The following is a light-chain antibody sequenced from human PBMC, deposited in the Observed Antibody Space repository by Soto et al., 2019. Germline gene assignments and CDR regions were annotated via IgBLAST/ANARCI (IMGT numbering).Light chain of an antibody. CDR2: GVS. CDR3: SAYTSSSTDVV. Sequence: QSVLTQPRAVSGSPGQSVTISCTGTNGDIGRYDYVSWYQQHPGKAPTLVIYGVSKRPSGVPDRFSGSKSGNTASLTISGLQAEDEADYYCSAYTSSSTDVVFGGGTKLTVL. CDR1: NGDIGRYDY. V-gene: IGLV2-11*02. J-gene: IGLJ2*01.